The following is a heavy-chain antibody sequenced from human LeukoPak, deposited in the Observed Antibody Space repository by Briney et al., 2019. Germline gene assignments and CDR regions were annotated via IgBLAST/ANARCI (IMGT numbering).Heavy chain of an antibody. CDR3: ARYTSGYYRWFDP. D-gene: IGHD6-19*01. V-gene: IGHV7-4-1*02. J-gene: IGHJ5*02. CDR2: INTNTGNP. Sequence: GASVKVSCKASGYTFTGYYMHWVRQAPGQGLEWMGWINTNTGNPTYAQGFTGRFVFSLDTSVSTAYLQISSLRAEDTAVYYRARYTSGYYRWFDPWGQGTLVTVSS. CDR1: GYTFTGYY.